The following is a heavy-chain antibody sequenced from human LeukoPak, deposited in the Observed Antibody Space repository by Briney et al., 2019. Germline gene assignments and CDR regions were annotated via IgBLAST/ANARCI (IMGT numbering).Heavy chain of an antibody. D-gene: IGHD1-14*01. J-gene: IGHJ4*02. CDR2: LNQDADRE. Sequence: GSLRLSCAASGFNFRAYWMSWARQAPGKGLEWVASLNQDADREYYVDSVKGRFTISRDNAKSSLYLQMDSLRVEDTAVYYCARATTASARDHWGQGTLVTVSS. V-gene: IGHV3-7*01. CDR1: GFNFRAYW. CDR3: ARATTASARDH.